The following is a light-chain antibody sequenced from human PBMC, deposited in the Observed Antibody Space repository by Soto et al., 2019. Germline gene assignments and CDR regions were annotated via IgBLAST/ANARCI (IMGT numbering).Light chain of an antibody. CDR1: QSVLYSANNRNY. V-gene: IGKV4-1*01. CDR2: WAS. J-gene: IGKJ4*01. CDR3: QQYYSAPLT. Sequence: DIVLTQSPDSLAVSLGEWATINCKSSQSVLYSANNRNYLAWYQKRLGQPPKLLFYWASTRESRVPDRFSGSGSGTDFTLTISSLQAEDVAVYYCQQYYSAPLTFGGGTKVEIK.